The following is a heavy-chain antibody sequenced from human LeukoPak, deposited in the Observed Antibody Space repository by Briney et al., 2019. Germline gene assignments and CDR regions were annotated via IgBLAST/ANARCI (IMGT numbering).Heavy chain of an antibody. D-gene: IGHD6-13*01. CDR1: GFTFSSYE. CDR2: ISSSSNII. V-gene: IGHV3-48*03. J-gene: IGHJ3*02. Sequence: GGSLRLSCAASGFTFSSYEINWVRQAPGMGLEWISYISSSSNIIHYADSVKGRFTISRDNAQNSLYLQMNSLRAEDTAVYYCARDTAAGPDAFDIWGQGTMVTVSS. CDR3: ARDTAAGPDAFDI.